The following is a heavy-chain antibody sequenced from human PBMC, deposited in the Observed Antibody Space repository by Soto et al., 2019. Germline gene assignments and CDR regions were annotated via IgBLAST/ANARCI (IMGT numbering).Heavy chain of an antibody. CDR2: IYYSGST. J-gene: IGHJ4*02. Sequence: TSETLSLTCTVSGGSISSSSYYWGWIRQPPGKGLEWIGSIYYSGSTYYNPSLKSRVTISVDTSKNQFSLKLSPVTAADTAVYYCARLWAYSRDPFDYWGQGTLVTVSS. CDR1: GGSISSSSYY. CDR3: ARLWAYSRDPFDY. V-gene: IGHV4-39*01. D-gene: IGHD4-4*01.